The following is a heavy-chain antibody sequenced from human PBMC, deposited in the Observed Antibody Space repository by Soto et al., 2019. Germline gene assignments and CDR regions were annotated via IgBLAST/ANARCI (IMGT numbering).Heavy chain of an antibody. V-gene: IGHV4-61*08. CDR1: GGSISSGGYY. Sequence: SETLSLTCTVSGGSISSGGYYWSWIRQPPGKGLEWIGYIYYSGSTNYNPSLKSRVTISVDTSKNQFSLKLSSVTAADTAVYYCASIRWGYYGSGSYYNDRAPFDYWGQGTLVTVSS. CDR2: IYYSGST. D-gene: IGHD3-10*01. CDR3: ASIRWGYYGSGSYYNDRAPFDY. J-gene: IGHJ4*02.